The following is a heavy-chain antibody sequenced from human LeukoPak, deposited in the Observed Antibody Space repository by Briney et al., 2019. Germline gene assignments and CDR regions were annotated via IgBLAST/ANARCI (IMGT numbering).Heavy chain of an antibody. J-gene: IGHJ4*02. CDR2: INPSGGST. CDR3: ASRTESGEPFDY. CDR1: GGTFSSYT. D-gene: IGHD1-14*01. V-gene: IGHV1-46*01. Sequence: ASVKVSCKASGGTFSSYTISWVRQAPGQGLEWMGIINPSGGSTSYAQKFQGRVTMTRDMSTSTVYMELSSLRSEDTAVYYCASRTESGEPFDYWGQGTLVTVSS.